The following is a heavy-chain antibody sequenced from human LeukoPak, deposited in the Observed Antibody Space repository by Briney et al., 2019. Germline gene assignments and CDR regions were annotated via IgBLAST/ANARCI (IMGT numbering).Heavy chain of an antibody. CDR3: ARRSGYDDPPFDY. J-gene: IGHJ4*02. D-gene: IGHD5-12*01. V-gene: IGHV4-39*01. CDR2: IYYSGST. CDR1: GGSISSSSYY. Sequence: PSETLSLTCTVSGGSISSSSYYWGWIRQPPGKGLEWIGSIYYSGSTYYNPSLKSRVTISVDTSKNQFSLKLCSVTAADTAVYYCARRSGYDDPPFDYWGQGTLVTVSS.